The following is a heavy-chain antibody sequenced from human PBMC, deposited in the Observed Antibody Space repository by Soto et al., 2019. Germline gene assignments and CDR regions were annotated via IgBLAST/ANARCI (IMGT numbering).Heavy chain of an antibody. J-gene: IGHJ4*02. Sequence: PGGSLSLSCAASGFTFSSYSMHWVRPAPGKGLEWVAVISYDGSNKYYADSVKGRFTISRDNSKNTLYLQMNSLRAEDTAVYYCASEVRDGLLPDYWGQGTLVTVSS. CDR1: GFTFSSYS. CDR2: ISYDGSNK. CDR3: ASEVRDGLLPDY. V-gene: IGHV3-30-3*01.